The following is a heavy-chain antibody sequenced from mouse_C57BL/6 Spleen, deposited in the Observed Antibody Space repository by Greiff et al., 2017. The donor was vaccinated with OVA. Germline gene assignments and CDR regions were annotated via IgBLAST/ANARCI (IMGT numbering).Heavy chain of an antibody. D-gene: IGHD2-3*01. CDR1: GFTFSDYY. J-gene: IGHJ2*01. CDR3: AREESSYDGYSYFDY. CDR2: INYDGSST. Sequence: EVQRVESEGGLVQPGSSMKLSCTASGFTFSDYYMAWVRQVPEKGLEWVANINYDGSSTYYLDSLKSRFIISRDNAKNILYLQMSSLKSEDTATYYCAREESSYDGYSYFDYWGQGTTLTVSS. V-gene: IGHV5-16*01.